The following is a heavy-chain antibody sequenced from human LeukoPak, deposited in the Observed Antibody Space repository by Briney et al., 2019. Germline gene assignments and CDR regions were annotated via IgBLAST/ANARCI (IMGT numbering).Heavy chain of an antibody. CDR2: IYTSGST. J-gene: IGHJ3*02. CDR1: GGSISSYY. V-gene: IGHV4-4*07. D-gene: IGHD3-22*01. CDR3: AREGGPWVDYYYDSSGTRGAFDI. Sequence: PSETLSLTCTVSGGSISSYYWSWIRQPAGKGLEWIGRIYTSGSTNCNPSLKSRVTMSVDTSKNQFSLKLSSVTAADTAVYYCAREGGPWVDYYYDSSGTRGAFDIWGQGTMVTVSS.